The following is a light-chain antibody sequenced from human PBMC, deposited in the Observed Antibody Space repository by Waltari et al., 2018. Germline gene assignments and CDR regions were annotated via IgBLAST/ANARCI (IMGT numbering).Light chain of an antibody. CDR3: MQALEIPWT. CDR1: QSLLHSNGYSF. J-gene: IGKJ1*01. V-gene: IGKV2-28*01. Sequence: DIVLTQSPLSLPVTPGESASISCRSNQSLLHSNGYSFLDWYLQRPGQSPQLLLYLGSNRASGVPAKFSGSGSGTDFTLKITTLEAEDVGVYYCMQALEIPWTFGQGTNVDIK. CDR2: LGS.